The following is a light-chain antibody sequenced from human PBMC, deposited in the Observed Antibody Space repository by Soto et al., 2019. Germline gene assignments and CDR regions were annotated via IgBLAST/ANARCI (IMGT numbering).Light chain of an antibody. Sequence: QSALTQPASVSGSPGQWITISCSGTSSDVGGYNYVSWYQHHPGKAPKLLIYDVSNRPSGVSNRFSGSKSDNTASLAISGLQSEDEADYYCSSYTTSNTRQIVFGTGTKVTVL. V-gene: IGLV2-14*03. CDR3: SSYTTSNTRQIV. J-gene: IGLJ1*01. CDR1: SSDVGGYNY. CDR2: DVS.